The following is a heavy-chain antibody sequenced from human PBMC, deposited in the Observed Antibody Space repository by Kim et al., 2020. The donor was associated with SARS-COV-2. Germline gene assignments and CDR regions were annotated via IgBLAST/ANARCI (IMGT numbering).Heavy chain of an antibody. CDR1: GYTFTSYY. CDR3: ASEDIVVVPAAQKTTTVTPYYYYYGMDV. CDR2: INPSGGST. Sequence: ASVKVSCKASGYTFTSYYMHWVRQAPGQGLEWMGIINPSGGSTSYAQKFQGRVTMTRDTSTSTVYMELSSLRSEDTAVYYCASEDIVVVPAAQKTTTVTPYYYYYGMDVWGQGTTVTVSS. D-gene: IGHD2-2*01. J-gene: IGHJ6*02. V-gene: IGHV1-46*01.